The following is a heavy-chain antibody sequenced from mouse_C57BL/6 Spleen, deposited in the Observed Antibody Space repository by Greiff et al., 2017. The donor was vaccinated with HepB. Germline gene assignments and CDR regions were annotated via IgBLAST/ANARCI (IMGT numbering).Heavy chain of an antibody. CDR2: IYPSSGNT. D-gene: IGHD2-12*01. CDR1: GYTFTSYG. J-gene: IGHJ1*03. CDR3: ASPTIVTMYWYFGV. Sequence: QVQLQQSGAELARPGASVKLSCKASGYTFTSYGISWVKQRTGQGLEWIGEIYPSSGNTYYNEKFKGKATLTAAKYSSTAYMEIRSLTSEDSAVYFCASPTIVTMYWYFGVWGTGTTVTVA. V-gene: IGHV1-81*01.